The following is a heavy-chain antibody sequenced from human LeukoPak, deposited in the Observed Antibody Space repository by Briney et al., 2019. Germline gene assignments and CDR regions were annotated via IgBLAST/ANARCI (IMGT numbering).Heavy chain of an antibody. CDR1: GFTLSSYA. D-gene: IGHD2-15*01. CDR2: ISDSGNT. Sequence: GGSLRLSCAASGFTLSSYAMSWVRQAPGKGLEWVSAISDSGNTYHADSVKGRFTISRDSSKNTLYLQMNSLRAEDTAVYYCARDGTPIFDYWGQGTLVTVSS. J-gene: IGHJ4*02. V-gene: IGHV3-23*01. CDR3: ARDGTPIFDY.